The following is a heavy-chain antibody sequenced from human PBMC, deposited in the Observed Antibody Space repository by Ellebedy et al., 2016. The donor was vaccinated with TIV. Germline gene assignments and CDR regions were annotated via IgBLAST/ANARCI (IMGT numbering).Heavy chain of an antibody. Sequence: GGSLRLXXAASGFIFSSYWMSWVCQAPGKGLEWVANIKQDGSEKYYVDSVKGRFTISRDNAKNSLYLQMNSLRAEDTAVYYCASRGYDYIWGSSPQVHSWGQGTLVTVSS. CDR1: GFIFSSYW. D-gene: IGHD3-16*01. J-gene: IGHJ4*02. CDR3: ASRGYDYIWGSSPQVHS. V-gene: IGHV3-7*03. CDR2: IKQDGSEK.